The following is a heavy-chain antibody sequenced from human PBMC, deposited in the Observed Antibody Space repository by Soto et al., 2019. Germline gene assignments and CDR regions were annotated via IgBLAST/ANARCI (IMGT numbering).Heavy chain of an antibody. D-gene: IGHD3-22*01. CDR1: GGSISSGGYY. J-gene: IGHJ3*02. Sequence: SETLSLTCTVSGGSISSGGYYWSWIRQHPGKGLEWIGYIYYSGSTYYNPSLKSRVTISVDTSKNQFSLKLSSVTAADTAVYYCARVWPYYYFSSGYYADDAFDIWGQGTIVTVS. CDR2: IYYSGST. CDR3: ARVWPYYYFSSGYYADDAFDI. V-gene: IGHV4-31*03.